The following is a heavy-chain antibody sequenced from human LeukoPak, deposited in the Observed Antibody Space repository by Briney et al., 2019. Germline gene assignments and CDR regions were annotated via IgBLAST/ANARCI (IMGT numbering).Heavy chain of an antibody. CDR2: IYYSGST. V-gene: IGHV4-30-4*08. J-gene: IGHJ4*02. CDR1: GGSISSGGSR. CDR3: AREQRFRYYDSSGYAG. Sequence: PSETLSLTCNVSGGSISSGGSRWSWIRQHPGKGLEWIGYIYYSGSTYYNPSLKSRVTISVDTSKNQFSLKLSSVTAADTAVYYCAREQRFRYYDSSGYAGWGQGTLVTVSS. D-gene: IGHD3-22*01.